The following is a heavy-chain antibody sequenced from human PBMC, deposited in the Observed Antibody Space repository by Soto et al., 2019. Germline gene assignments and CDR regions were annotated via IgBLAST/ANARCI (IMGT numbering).Heavy chain of an antibody. D-gene: IGHD5-12*01. CDR2: TYYRYKWYN. CDR1: GDSVSTNSAA. CDR3: ARAGSDYYFYGLDV. Sequence: PWQTLSLTCAVSGDSVSTNSAAWNWLRQSPSRGLEWLGRTYYRYKWYNDYAVSVKSRININADTSKNQISLQLNSVTPEDTAVYYGARAGSDYYFYGLDVWGQGTTVTVSS. V-gene: IGHV6-1*01. J-gene: IGHJ6*02.